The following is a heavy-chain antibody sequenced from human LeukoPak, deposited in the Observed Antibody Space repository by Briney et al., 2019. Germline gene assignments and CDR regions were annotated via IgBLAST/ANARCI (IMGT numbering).Heavy chain of an antibody. CDR2: IKQDGSEK. CDR3: ARSRDSSGYYSDAFDI. V-gene: IGHV3-7*01. Sequence: AGGSLRLSCAASGFTFSSYWMSWVRQAPGKGLEWVANIKQDGSEKYYVDSVKGRFTISRDNAKNSLYLQMNSLRAEGTAVYYCARSRDSSGYYSDAFDIWGQGTMVTVSS. D-gene: IGHD3-22*01. CDR1: GFTFSSYW. J-gene: IGHJ3*02.